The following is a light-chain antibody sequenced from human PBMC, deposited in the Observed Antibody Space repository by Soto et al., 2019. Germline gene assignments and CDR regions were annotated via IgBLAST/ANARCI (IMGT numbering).Light chain of an antibody. CDR1: SSDVGSYNR. Sequence: QSDLTQPPSVSGSPGQSVTISCAGTSSDVGSYNRVSWYQQPPGTAPKLRIYEVNNRPSGVPDRCSGSKSDNTASLTISGLQAEEESDYYCSSYTSSSTFAFGGGTKVTVL. J-gene: IGLJ3*02. V-gene: IGLV2-18*02. CDR2: EVN. CDR3: SSYTSSSTFA.